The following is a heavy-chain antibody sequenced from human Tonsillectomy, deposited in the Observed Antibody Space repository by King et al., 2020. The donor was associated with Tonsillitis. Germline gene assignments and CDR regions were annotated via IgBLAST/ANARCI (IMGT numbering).Heavy chain of an antibody. CDR1: GFSFSDYG. CDR2: IRYSGSDT. J-gene: IGHJ4*02. D-gene: IGHD1-1*01. CDR3: VRRCPIRTTAGYYSDY. V-gene: IGHV3-30*02. Sequence: VQLVESGGGVVQPGGSLRLSCAASGFSFSDYGMHWVRQAPGKGLEWVAFIRYSGSDTYYADSVKGRFTISRDNSKNTLSLQMNSLRAEDTAVYYCVRRCPIRTTAGYYSDYCGQGTLVTVSS.